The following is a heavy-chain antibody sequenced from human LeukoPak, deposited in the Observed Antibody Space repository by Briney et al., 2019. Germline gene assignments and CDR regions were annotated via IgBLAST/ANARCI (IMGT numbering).Heavy chain of an antibody. CDR3: ARGQRGLQTHAFDI. CDR1: GGSFSGYY. J-gene: IGHJ3*02. Sequence: SETLSLTCAVYGGSFSGYYWSWIRQPPGKGLEWIGEINHSGSTNYNPSLKSRVTISVDTSKNQFSLKLSSVTAADTAVYYCARGQRGLQTHAFDIWGQGTMVTVSS. D-gene: IGHD5-24*01. V-gene: IGHV4-34*01. CDR2: INHSGST.